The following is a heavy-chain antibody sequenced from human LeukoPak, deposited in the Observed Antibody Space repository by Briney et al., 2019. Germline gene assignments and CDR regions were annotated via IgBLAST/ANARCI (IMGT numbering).Heavy chain of an antibody. CDR3: ARGHCSGGSCYYSRSEGYFDY. CDR1: GGTFSSYA. J-gene: IGHJ4*02. V-gene: IGHV1-69*04. CDR2: IIPILGIA. Sequence: ASVKVSCKASGGTFSSYAISWVRQAPGQGLEWMGRIIPILGIANYAQKFQGRVTITADKSTSTAHMELSSLRSEDTAVYYCARGHCSGGSCYYSRSEGYFDYWGQGTLVTVSS. D-gene: IGHD2-15*01.